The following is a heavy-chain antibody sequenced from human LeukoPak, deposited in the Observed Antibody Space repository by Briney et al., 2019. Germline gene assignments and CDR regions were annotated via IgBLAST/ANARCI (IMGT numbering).Heavy chain of an antibody. CDR3: ANPSGYDFWSGYYYDY. CDR2: ISGSGGST. J-gene: IGHJ4*02. V-gene: IGHV3-23*01. CDR1: GFTFSSYA. D-gene: IGHD3-3*01. Sequence: GSLRLSCAASGFTFSSYAMSWVRQAPGKGLEWVSAISGSGGSTYYADSVKGRFTISRDNSKNTLYLQMNSLRAEDTAVYYCANPSGYDFWSGYYYDYWGQGTLVTVSS.